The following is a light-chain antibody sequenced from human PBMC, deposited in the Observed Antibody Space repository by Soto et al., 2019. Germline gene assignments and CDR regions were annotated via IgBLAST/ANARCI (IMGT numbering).Light chain of an antibody. J-gene: IGKJ2*01. CDR1: QSVISN. CDR3: EQYDSSPYT. Sequence: EMVMTQSPVTLSVSPGESATLSCRASQSVISNLAWYQQKPGQAPRLLIYGASTRATGIPDRFSGSGSGTEFTLTISSLQSGDFAVYYCEQYDSSPYTFGQGTKVDIK. V-gene: IGKV3-15*01. CDR2: GAS.